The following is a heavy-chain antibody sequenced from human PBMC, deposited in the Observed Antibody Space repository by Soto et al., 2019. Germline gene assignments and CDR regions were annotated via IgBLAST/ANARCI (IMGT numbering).Heavy chain of an antibody. D-gene: IGHD3-10*01. CDR3: ARVSRGAFDN. J-gene: IGHJ4*03. V-gene: IGHV1-46*01. Sequence: ASVKVSCKASGYTFTSYFIHWVRQAPGQGLEWMGVFDPSGVATNSAQKFQGRLTITRDTSTSTVYMDLTSLGSDDTALYFCARVSRGAFDNWGQGTLVTVSS. CDR1: GYTFTSYF. CDR2: FDPSGVAT.